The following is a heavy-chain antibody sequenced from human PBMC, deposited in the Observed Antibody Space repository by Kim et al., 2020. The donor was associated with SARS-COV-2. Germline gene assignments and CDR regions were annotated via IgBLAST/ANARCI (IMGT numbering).Heavy chain of an antibody. D-gene: IGHD6-13*01. J-gene: IGHJ4*02. Sequence: SETLSLTCTVSGGSISSSSYYWGWIRQPPGKGLEWIGSIYYSGSTYYNPSLKSRVTISVDTSKNQFSLKLSSVTAADTAVYYCARDLMGSWTPEGGGFDYWGQGTLVTVSS. CDR1: GGSISSSSYY. V-gene: IGHV4-39*07. CDR3: ARDLMGSWTPEGGGFDY. CDR2: IYYSGST.